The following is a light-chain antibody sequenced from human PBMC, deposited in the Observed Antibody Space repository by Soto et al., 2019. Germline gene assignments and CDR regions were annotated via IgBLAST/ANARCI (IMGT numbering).Light chain of an antibody. CDR3: SSYRSSSTLSV. CDR2: DVT. V-gene: IGLV2-14*01. J-gene: IGLJ1*01. CDR1: SSDVGDYNY. Sequence: QSALTQPASVSGSPGQSITISCTGTSSDVGDYNYVSWYQQHPGKAPKLMIYDVTNRPSGVSNRFSASKSGNTASLTISGLQAEDEADYYCSSYRSSSTLSVFGTGTKVTVL.